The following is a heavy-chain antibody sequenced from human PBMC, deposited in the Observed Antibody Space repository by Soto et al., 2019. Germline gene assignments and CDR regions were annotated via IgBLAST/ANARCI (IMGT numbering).Heavy chain of an antibody. V-gene: IGHV4-39*01. J-gene: IGHJ4*02. Sequence: SETLSLTCTVSGGSISSSSYYWGWIRQPPGKGLEWIGSIYYSGSTYYNPSLKSRVTISVDTSKNQFSLKLSSVTAADTAVYYCARSQAPYDSSGYYYFPDYYFDYWGQGTLVTVSS. CDR1: GGSISSSSYY. D-gene: IGHD3-22*01. CDR3: ARSQAPYDSSGYYYFPDYYFDY. CDR2: IYYSGST.